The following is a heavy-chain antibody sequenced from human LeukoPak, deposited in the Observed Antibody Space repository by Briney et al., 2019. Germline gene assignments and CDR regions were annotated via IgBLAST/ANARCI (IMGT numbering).Heavy chain of an antibody. Sequence: WETLSLTCGVYGGSFRGYYWSWIRQPPGKGLGWIGEINPSASTTHTPPIKSRVTTSVDTSKTQSYLKLSSVTAAHTAVYYCARGRVYVGSSSWYYWGQGTLVTVSS. CDR1: GGSFRGYY. CDR3: ARGRVYVGSSSWYY. J-gene: IGHJ4*02. V-gene: IGHV4-34*01. CDR2: INPSAST. D-gene: IGHD6-13*01.